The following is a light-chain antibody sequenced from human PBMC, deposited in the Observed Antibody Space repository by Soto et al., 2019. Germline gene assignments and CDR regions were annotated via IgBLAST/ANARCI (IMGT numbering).Light chain of an antibody. Sequence: QSVLTQPASVSGSPGQSITISCTGTSSDVGSYNVVSWYQQHPGKAPKLMIYEGSKRPSGVSNRFSGSKSGNTASLTISGLQAEDEADYYCCSSAGSSTPVVFGGGTKLTVL. CDR3: CSSAGSSTPVV. V-gene: IGLV2-23*01. J-gene: IGLJ2*01. CDR1: SSDVGSYNV. CDR2: EGS.